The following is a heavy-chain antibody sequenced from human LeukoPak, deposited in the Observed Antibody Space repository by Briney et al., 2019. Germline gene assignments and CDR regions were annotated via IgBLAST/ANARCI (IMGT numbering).Heavy chain of an antibody. CDR1: GFTFTNFA. D-gene: IGHD1-26*01. J-gene: IGHJ4*02. Sequence: GGSLRLSCAASGFTFTNFAMHWVRQAPGKGLEWVAVISNDERNKYYADSVKGRFTISRDNAQNSLYLQMNSLRAEDTAIYYCVRDRGTYRPIDYWGQGTLVTVSS. CDR3: VRDRGTYRPIDY. CDR2: ISNDERNK. V-gene: IGHV3-30*04.